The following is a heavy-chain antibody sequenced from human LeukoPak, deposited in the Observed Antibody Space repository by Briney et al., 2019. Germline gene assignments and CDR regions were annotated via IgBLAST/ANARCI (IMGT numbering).Heavy chain of an antibody. D-gene: IGHD6-13*01. Sequence: PGGSLRLSRAASGFTFSSYSMNWVRQAPGKGLEWVSSISSSSSYIYYADSVKGRFTISRDNAKNSLYLQMNSLRAEDTAVYYCARGYSSSWYGDAFDIWGQGTMVTVSS. CDR2: ISSSSSYI. CDR1: GFTFSSYS. J-gene: IGHJ3*02. V-gene: IGHV3-21*01. CDR3: ARGYSSSWYGDAFDI.